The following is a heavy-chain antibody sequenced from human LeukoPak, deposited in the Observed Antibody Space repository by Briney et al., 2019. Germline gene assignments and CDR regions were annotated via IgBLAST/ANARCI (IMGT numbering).Heavy chain of an antibody. CDR3: ASSVGIYPKDY. D-gene: IGHD2-2*01. Sequence: SETLSLTCALYGGSFSGYYWSWIRQPPGKGLEWIGEINHSGSTNYNPSLKSRVTISVDTSKNQFSLKLSSVTAADTAVYYCASSVGIYPKDYWGQGTLVTVSS. V-gene: IGHV4-34*01. J-gene: IGHJ4*02. CDR2: INHSGST. CDR1: GGSFSGYY.